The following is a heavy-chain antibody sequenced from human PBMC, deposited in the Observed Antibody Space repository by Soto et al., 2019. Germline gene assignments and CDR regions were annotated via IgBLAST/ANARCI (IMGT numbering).Heavy chain of an antibody. V-gene: IGHV3-23*01. J-gene: IGHJ4*02. D-gene: IGHD2-15*01. CDR2: IGGSGGT. CDR1: GFTFSSYA. Sequence: EVQLLESGGGLVQPGGSLRLSCEASGFTFSSYAMSWVRLAPGKGLEWFSSIGGSGGTYYADSVKGRFTSSRDNSKNMLYLHLNSLRAEDTAMYYCAKGQGWSYDDDSWGQGTLVTVSA. CDR3: AKGQGWSYDDDS.